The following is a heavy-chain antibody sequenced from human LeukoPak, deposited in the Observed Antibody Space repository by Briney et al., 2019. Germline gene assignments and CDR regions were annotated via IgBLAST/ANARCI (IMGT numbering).Heavy chain of an antibody. CDR1: GGSISSYY. V-gene: IGHV4-59*01. D-gene: IGHD5-18*01. CDR3: ARASLTAMVLDWYYGMDV. CDR2: IYYSGST. Sequence: SETLSLTCTVSGGSISSYYWSWIRQPPGKGLEWIGYIYYSGSTNYSPSLKSRVTISVDTSKNQFSLKLSSVTAADTAVYYCARASLTAMVLDWYYGMDVWGQGTTVTVSS. J-gene: IGHJ6*02.